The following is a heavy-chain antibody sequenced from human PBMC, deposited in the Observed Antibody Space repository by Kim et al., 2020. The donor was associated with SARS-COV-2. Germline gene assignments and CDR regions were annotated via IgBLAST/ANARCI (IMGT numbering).Heavy chain of an antibody. CDR3: ARGAAPPDY. V-gene: IGHV3-66*01. D-gene: IGHD6-6*01. CDR2: GST. J-gene: IGHJ4*02. Sequence: GSTYYADSVQGRFTISRDNSKNTLYLQMNSLRAEDTAVYYCARGAAPPDYWGQGTLVTVSS.